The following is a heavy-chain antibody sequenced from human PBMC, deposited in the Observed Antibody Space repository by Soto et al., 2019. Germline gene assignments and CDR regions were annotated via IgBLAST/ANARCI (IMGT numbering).Heavy chain of an antibody. Sequence: QVQLVQSGAEVKTPGASVKVSCKASGYTFTSYGISXXXXXXXXXXEWMGWITVYNGNTNYAQKLQGRVTMTTDTFTXTAXMXLXXXSSXDTAVYYCARIPNERGGWFDPWGQGTLVTVSS. J-gene: IGHJ5*02. V-gene: IGHV1-18*01. D-gene: IGHD2-8*01. CDR3: ARIPNERGGWFDP. CDR1: GYTFTSYG. CDR2: ITVYNGNT.